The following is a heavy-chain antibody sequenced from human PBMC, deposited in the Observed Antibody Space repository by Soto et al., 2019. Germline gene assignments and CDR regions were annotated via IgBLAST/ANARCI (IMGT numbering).Heavy chain of an antibody. J-gene: IGHJ2*01. CDR3: AKSYLVEAFWWYFDL. Sequence: GGSLRLSCAASGFIFSSHGLHWVRQAPGKGLEWVAVISYDGSIKYHADSVKGRFTISRDNSENTLYLQMNSLRPEDTAVYYCAKSYLVEAFWWYFDLWGRGTLVTVSS. D-gene: IGHD3-3*01. CDR1: GFIFSSHG. V-gene: IGHV3-30*18. CDR2: ISYDGSIK.